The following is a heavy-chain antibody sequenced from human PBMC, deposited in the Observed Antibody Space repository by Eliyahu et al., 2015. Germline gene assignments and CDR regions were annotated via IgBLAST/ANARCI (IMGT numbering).Heavy chain of an antibody. Sequence: QVHLVQSGSELKKPGASVKVAGKASGYTFTNYAVNWVRQAPGQGLEWMGWINTNTGTPTYAQGVTGRCVFSLDTSVTTAYLQISSLKAEDTAVYYCARGLRESGYYFDSWGQGTLVTVSS. CDR3: ARGLRESGYYFDS. D-gene: IGHD3-3*01. CDR1: GYTFTNYA. V-gene: IGHV7-4-1*02. CDR2: INTNTGTP. J-gene: IGHJ4*02.